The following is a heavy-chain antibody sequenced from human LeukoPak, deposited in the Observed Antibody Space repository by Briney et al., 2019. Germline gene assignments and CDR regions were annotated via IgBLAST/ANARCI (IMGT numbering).Heavy chain of an antibody. CDR1: GFTFSSYA. V-gene: IGHV3-30-3*01. CDR2: ISYDGSNK. J-gene: IGHJ4*02. CDR3: ARDTGGSYYFDY. Sequence: GGSLRLSCAASGFTFSSYAMHWVRQAPGKGLEWVAVISYDGSNKYYADSVKGRFTISRDNSKNTLYLQMNSLGAEDTAVYYCARDTGGSYYFDYWGQGTLVTVSS. D-gene: IGHD2-8*02.